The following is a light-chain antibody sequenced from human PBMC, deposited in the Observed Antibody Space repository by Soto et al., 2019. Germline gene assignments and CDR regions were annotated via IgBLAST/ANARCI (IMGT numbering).Light chain of an antibody. CDR2: GAS. CDR3: QQYGSSPLT. Sequence: EIVLTQSPGTLSLSPGERATLSCRASQSVSSSYLAWYQQKPGQAPRLLIYGASSRATGIPDTFSGSVSGTDFTITISRLEPEDFAVFYCQQYGSSPLTFGKGTKVEIK. V-gene: IGKV3-20*01. J-gene: IGKJ1*01. CDR1: QSVSSSY.